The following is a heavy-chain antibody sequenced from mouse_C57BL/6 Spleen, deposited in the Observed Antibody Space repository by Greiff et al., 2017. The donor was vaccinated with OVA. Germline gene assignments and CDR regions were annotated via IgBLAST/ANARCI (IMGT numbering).Heavy chain of an antibody. CDR3: AGTYDGYDGAMDY. CDR1: GFTFSDYG. CDR2: ISSGSSTI. D-gene: IGHD2-3*01. J-gene: IGHJ4*01. Sequence: EVKLMESGGGLVKPGGSLKLSCAASGFTFSDYGMHWVRQAPEKGLAWVAYISSGSSTIYYADTVKGRFTISRDNATHTRFLQRTSLRSEDTARYYGAGTYDGYDGAMDYWGQGTSVTVSS. V-gene: IGHV5-17*01.